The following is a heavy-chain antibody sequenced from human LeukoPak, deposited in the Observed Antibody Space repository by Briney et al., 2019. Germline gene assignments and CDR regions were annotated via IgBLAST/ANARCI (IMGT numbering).Heavy chain of an antibody. CDR2: ISGSGGST. Sequence: GGSLRLSCAASGFTFSSYAMSWVRQAPGKGLEWVSAISGSGGSTYYADSVKGRFTISRDNSKNTLYLQMNSLSAEDTAVYYCAKSLLYYYGSGSYLDYWSQGTLVTVSS. V-gene: IGHV3-23*01. CDR3: AKSLLYYYGSGSYLDY. CDR1: GFTFSSYA. J-gene: IGHJ4*02. D-gene: IGHD3-10*01.